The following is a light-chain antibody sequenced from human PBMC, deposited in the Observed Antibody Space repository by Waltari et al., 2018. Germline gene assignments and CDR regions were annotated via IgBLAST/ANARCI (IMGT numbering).Light chain of an antibody. CDR1: QNIGTY. CDR3: QMNVRLPVT. Sequence: EIVLTQSPDTLSLSPGERAALSCRASQNIGTYLIWYQQKPGQAPRLLIFGASNRATGIPERFSGSGSGTDFTLTISRLEPEDFAVYYCQMNVRLPVTFGHGTRVEIK. J-gene: IGKJ1*01. V-gene: IGKV3-20*01. CDR2: GAS.